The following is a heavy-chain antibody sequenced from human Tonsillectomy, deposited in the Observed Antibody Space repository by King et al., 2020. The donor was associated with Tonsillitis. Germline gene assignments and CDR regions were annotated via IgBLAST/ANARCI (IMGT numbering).Heavy chain of an antibody. Sequence: VQLVESGGGLVQPGGSLRLSCAASGFTFSSYEMNWVRQAPGKGLEWVSHISAGGTTIYYADSVRGRFTISRDNAGNSLYLQMNSLRAEDTAVYYCARAQAYYDFVWGSYRYYFDYWGQGTLVTVSS. D-gene: IGHD3-16*02. J-gene: IGHJ4*02. CDR2: ISAGGTTI. CDR3: ARAQAYYDFVWGSYRYYFDY. V-gene: IGHV3-48*03. CDR1: GFTFSSYE.